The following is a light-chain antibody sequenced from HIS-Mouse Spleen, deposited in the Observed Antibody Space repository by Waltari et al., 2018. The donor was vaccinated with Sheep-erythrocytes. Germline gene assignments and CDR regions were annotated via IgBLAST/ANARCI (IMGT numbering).Light chain of an antibody. CDR2: EGS. CDR3: CSYAGSSTPWV. Sequence: QSALTQPTSVSGSSGQSITISCTGTSSDVGCHNLVSWYQQHPGKAPNPMIYEGSKRPSGVSNRFSGSKSGNTASLTSSGLQAEDEADYYCCSYAGSSTPWVFGGGTKLTVL. J-gene: IGLJ3*02. CDR1: SSDVGCHNL. V-gene: IGLV2-23*01.